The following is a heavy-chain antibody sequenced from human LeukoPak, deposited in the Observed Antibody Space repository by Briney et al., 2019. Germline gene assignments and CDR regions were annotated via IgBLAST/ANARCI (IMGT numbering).Heavy chain of an antibody. Sequence: PSETLSLTCTVSGGSISSYYWSWIRQPPGKGLEWIGYIYYSGSTNYNPSLKSRVTISVDTSKSQFSLKLSSVTAADTAVYYCAREENYYYGMDVWGQGTTVTVSS. CDR2: IYYSGST. CDR3: AREENYYYGMDV. V-gene: IGHV4-59*01. J-gene: IGHJ6*02. CDR1: GGSISSYY.